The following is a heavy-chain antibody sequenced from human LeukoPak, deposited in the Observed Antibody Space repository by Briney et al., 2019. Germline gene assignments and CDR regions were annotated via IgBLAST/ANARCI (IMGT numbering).Heavy chain of an antibody. CDR3: ARDEGYCTRASCYTKHDY. J-gene: IGHJ4*02. D-gene: IGHD2-2*02. CDR2: IKQDGSEK. Sequence: GGSLRLSCAASGFTFSSHWMSWVRQAPGKGLEWVANIKQDGSEKYHLDSVKGRFTISRDNAKNSLYLQMNSLRAEDTAVYYCARDEGYCTRASCYTKHDYWGQGTLVTVSS. CDR1: GFTFSSHW. V-gene: IGHV3-7*01.